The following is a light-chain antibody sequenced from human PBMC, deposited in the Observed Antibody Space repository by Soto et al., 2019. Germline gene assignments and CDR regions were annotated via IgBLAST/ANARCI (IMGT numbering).Light chain of an antibody. Sequence: QMTQSPSSLFASVGDRVTITCRASQSISSHLNWYQQKVGQTPRLLIYAASTLQSEVPPRFSGSGSGTEFTLTSSGLQREDFATYSCQQSHSAPLTFGGGTKIQI. V-gene: IGKV1-39*01. CDR3: QQSHSAPLT. CDR2: AAS. CDR1: QSISSH. J-gene: IGKJ4*01.